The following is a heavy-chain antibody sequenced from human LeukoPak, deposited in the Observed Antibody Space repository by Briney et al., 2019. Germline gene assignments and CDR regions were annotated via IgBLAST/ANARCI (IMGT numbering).Heavy chain of an antibody. CDR3: ARARTTVVTDYFDY. J-gene: IGHJ4*02. CDR2: IYTSGST. V-gene: IGHV4-61*02. Sequence: SETLSLTCTVSGGSISSGSYYWSWIRQPAGKGLEWIGRIYTSGSTNYNPSLKSRVTISVDTSKNQFSLKLRSVTAADTAVYYCARARTTVVTDYFDYWGQGTLVTVSS. D-gene: IGHD4-23*01. CDR1: GGSISSGSYY.